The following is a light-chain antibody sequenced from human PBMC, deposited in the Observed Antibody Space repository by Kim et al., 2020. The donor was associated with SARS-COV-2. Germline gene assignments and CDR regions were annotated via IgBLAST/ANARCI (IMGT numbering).Light chain of an antibody. V-gene: IGKV1-27*01. CDR1: QDIYND. CDR3: QRYNGAPWT. Sequence: GDRVTITCRASQDIYNDLAWYQQKPGQVPKLLIYEASTLQSGVPSRFSGSGSGTDFTLTISSLQPEDVATYYCQRYNGAPWTFGQGTKVDIK. CDR2: EAS. J-gene: IGKJ1*01.